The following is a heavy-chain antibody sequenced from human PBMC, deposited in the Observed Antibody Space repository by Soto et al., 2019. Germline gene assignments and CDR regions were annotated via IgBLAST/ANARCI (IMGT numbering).Heavy chain of an antibody. CDR3: ASGYCSSTSCYEFVD. CDR2: IYYSGNT. Sequence: QVQLQESGPGLVKPSETLSLTCTVSSASISSHYWNWIRQPPGKVLAWIGSIYYSGNTNYSPSLKSRVTISVDTSKKQSSLKLSSVTAADTGMYYCASGYCSSTSCYEFVDWGQGTLVTVPA. D-gene: IGHD2-2*01. CDR1: SASISSHY. J-gene: IGHJ4*02. V-gene: IGHV4-59*11.